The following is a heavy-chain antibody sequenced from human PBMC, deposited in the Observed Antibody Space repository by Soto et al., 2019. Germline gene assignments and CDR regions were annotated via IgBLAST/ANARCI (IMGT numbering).Heavy chain of an antibody. CDR1: GGSFSGYY. CDR2: INHSGST. V-gene: IGHV4-34*01. D-gene: IGHD3-10*01. J-gene: IGHJ4*02. Sequence: SETLSLTCAVYGGSFSGYYWSWIRQPPGKGLEWIGEINHSGSTNYNPSLKSRVTISVDTSKNQFSLKLSSVTAADTAVYYCATTMVRGVINNWGQGTLVTVSS. CDR3: ATTMVRGVINN.